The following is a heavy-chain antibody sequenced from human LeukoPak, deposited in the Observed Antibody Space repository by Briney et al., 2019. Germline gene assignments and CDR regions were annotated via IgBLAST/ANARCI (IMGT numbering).Heavy chain of an antibody. D-gene: IGHD5-12*01. CDR3: ARDPSNSGYDYLYYFDY. V-gene: IGHV1-2*02. CDR1: GYTFTGYY. CDR2: INPNSGGT. Sequence: ASVKVSCKASGYTFTGYYMHWVRQAPGQGLEWMGWINPNSGGTNYAQKFQGRVTMTRDMSISTAYMELSRLRSDNTAVYYCARDPSNSGYDYLYYFDYWGQGTLVTVSS. J-gene: IGHJ4*02.